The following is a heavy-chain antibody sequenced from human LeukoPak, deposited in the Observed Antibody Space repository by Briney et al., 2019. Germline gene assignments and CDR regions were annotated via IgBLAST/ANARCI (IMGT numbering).Heavy chain of an antibody. CDR3: ARGAYCGGDCYLAGDDYGMDV. CDR1: GFTFSSFS. CDR2: ISSSSSYI. Sequence: PGGSLRLSCAASGFTFSSFSMNWVRQAPGKGLEWVSSISSSSSYIYYADSVKGRFTISRDNSKDTLYLQMNSLRAEDTAVYYCARGAYCGGDCYLAGDDYGMDVWGQGTTVTVSS. V-gene: IGHV3-21*04. J-gene: IGHJ6*02. D-gene: IGHD2-21*02.